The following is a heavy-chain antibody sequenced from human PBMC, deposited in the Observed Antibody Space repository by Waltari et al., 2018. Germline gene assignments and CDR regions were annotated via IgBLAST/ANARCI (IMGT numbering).Heavy chain of an antibody. D-gene: IGHD4-17*01. CDR1: AFIFRSPE. CDR2: IGSDGNKI. V-gene: IGHV3-30-3*02. CDR3: ANDGDYGLTEYDAFDV. Sequence: AQLLESGGCVVQPGRSLRPCCPAPAFIFRSPETPWVRQTSGTGLACVACIGSDGNKIVDADSVRGRITISRDNSNNILCIQRNRLIPDDSRVYYCANDGDYGLTEYDAFDVWSPATVVIFSP. J-gene: IGHJ3*01.